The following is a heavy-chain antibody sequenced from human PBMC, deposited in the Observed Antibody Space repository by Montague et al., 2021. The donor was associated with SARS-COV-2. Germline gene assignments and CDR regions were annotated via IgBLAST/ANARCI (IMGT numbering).Heavy chain of an antibody. Sequence: SETLSLTCTVSGASVSSSYWGWIRQSPGKGLEWIGYFYSGGSTDYNPSLKSRVTISIDTSKNQFSLKVRSVTAADMAMYYCARETMTADAFDIWGQGTMVTVSS. J-gene: IGHJ3*02. CDR1: GASVSSSY. D-gene: IGHD1-14*01. CDR3: ARETMTADAFDI. V-gene: IGHV4-59*02. CDR2: FYSGGST.